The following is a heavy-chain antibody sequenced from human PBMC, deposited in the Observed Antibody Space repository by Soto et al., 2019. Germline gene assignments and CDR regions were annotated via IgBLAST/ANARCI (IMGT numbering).Heavy chain of an antibody. CDR3: AGRNSLASVSLNFRELSNYKWIDP. CDR1: GDSLTNSNYY. CDR2: IYYIGST. V-gene: IGHV4-39*01. D-gene: IGHD3-16*02. J-gene: IGHJ5*02. Sequence: SETLSLTCTVSGDSLTNSNYYWGWFRQPPGKGLEWIASIYYIGSTYYNPSLKSRVTISVDTSNNQFSLNLNSVTASDTAVYYCAGRNSLASVSLNFRELSNYKWIDPWGPGTLVTVS.